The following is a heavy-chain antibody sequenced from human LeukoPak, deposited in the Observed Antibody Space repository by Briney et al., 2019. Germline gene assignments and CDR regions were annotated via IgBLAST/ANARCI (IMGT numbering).Heavy chain of an antibody. D-gene: IGHD3-10*01. J-gene: IGHJ5*02. CDR2: ISGYNGNT. Sequence: ASVKVSCKASGYTFTTYAISWVRQAPGQGLEWMGWISGYNGNTNYAEKLQGRVTMTTDTSTSTVYMELRSLRSDDTAVYYCARDSLYYGSGSYLGFDPWGQGTLVTVSS. V-gene: IGHV1-18*01. CDR1: GYTFTTYA. CDR3: ARDSLYYGSGSYLGFDP.